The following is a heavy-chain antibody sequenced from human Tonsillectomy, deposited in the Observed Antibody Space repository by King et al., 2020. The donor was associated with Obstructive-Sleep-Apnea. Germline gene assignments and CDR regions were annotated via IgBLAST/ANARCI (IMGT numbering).Heavy chain of an antibody. Sequence: VQLVESGAEVKKPGASVKVSCKASGYTFTGYYMHWVRQAPGQGLEWMGWINPNSGGTNYAQTFQGRVTMTRDTSISTAYMELSRLRSDDTAVYYCATDDGTSIVATNYWGQGTLVTVSS. J-gene: IGHJ4*02. CDR3: ATDDGTSIVATNY. CDR2: INPNSGGT. V-gene: IGHV1-2*02. D-gene: IGHD5-12*01. CDR1: GYTFTGYY.